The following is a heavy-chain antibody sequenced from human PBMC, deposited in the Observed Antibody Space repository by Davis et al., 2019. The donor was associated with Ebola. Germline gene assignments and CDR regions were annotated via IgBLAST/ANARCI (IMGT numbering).Heavy chain of an antibody. J-gene: IGHJ6*02. V-gene: IGHV4-31*03. Sequence: SETLSLTCTVSGGSISSGGYYWSWIRQHPGKGLEWIGYIYYSGSTYYNPSLKSRVTISVDTSKNQFSLKLSSVTAADTAVYYCARGARLGLQGHYYYGMDVWGQGTTVTVSS. CDR2: IYYSGST. CDR3: ARGARLGLQGHYYYGMDV. CDR1: GGSISSGGYY. D-gene: IGHD6-25*01.